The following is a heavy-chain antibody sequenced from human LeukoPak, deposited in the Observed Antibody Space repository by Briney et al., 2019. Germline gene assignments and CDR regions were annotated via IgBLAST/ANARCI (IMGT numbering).Heavy chain of an antibody. D-gene: IGHD4-17*01. Sequence: GGSLRLSCAASGLSFSTYWMEWVRQAPGKGLVWVARIDGDGSSTYYADSVKGRFTISRDNSKNTLYLQMNTLRAEDTAVYYCAKTPPTDYWGQGTLVTVSS. V-gene: IGHV3-74*01. CDR2: IDGDGSST. J-gene: IGHJ4*02. CDR1: GLSFSTYW. CDR3: AKTPPTDY.